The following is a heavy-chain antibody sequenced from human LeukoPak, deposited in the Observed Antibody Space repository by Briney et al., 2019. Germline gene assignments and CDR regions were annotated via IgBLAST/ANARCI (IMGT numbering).Heavy chain of an antibody. CDR3: ARGEDMVRVDY. CDR2: ISAYNGNT. V-gene: IGHV1-18*01. J-gene: IGHJ4*02. Sequence: ASVKFSCKASGYTFTSYGISWVRQAPGQGLEWMGWISAYNGNTNYAQKLRGRVTMTTDTSMSTAYMELRSLRSDDTAVYYCARGEDMVRVDYWGQGTLVTVSS. CDR1: GYTFTSYG. D-gene: IGHD3-10*01.